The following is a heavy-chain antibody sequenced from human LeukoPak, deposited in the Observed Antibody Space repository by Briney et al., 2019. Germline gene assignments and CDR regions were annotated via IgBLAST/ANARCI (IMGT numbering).Heavy chain of an antibody. CDR2: IDYSGSA. V-gene: IGHV4-59*01. CDR1: GGSISSYY. J-gene: IGHJ3*02. D-gene: IGHD3-16*01. CDR3: ARDQAGAGGAFDI. Sequence: SETLSLTCTVSGGSISSYYWSWIRQPPGRGVEWIGFIDYSGSANFSPSLKTRITMSIDTSKNQFSLKLSSVTAADTAVYYGARDQAGAGGAFDIWGQGTMVTVSS.